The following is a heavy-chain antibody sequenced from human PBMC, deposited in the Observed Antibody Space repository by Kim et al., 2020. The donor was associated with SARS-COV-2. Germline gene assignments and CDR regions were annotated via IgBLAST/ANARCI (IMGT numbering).Heavy chain of an antibody. CDR2: IYHSGST. D-gene: IGHD6-19*01. J-gene: IGHJ6*02. CDR1: GGSISSSNW. CDR3: AREGGRSSGWSRRDLWGVGYYYGMDV. Sequence: SETLSLTCAVSGGSISSSNWWSWVRQPPGKGLEWVGEIYHSGSTNYNPSLKSRVTISVDKSKNQFSLKLSSVTAADTAVYYCAREGGRSSGWSRRDLWGVGYYYGMDVWGQGTTVTVSS. V-gene: IGHV4-4*02.